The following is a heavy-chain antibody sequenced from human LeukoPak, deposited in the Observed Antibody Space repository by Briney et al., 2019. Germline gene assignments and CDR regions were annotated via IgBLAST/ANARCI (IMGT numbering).Heavy chain of an antibody. V-gene: IGHV4-39*01. J-gene: IGHJ3*02. Sequence: PSETLSLTCTVSGGSISSSSYYWGWIRQPPGKGLEWIGSIYYSGSTYYNPSLKSRVTISVDTSKNQFSLKLSSVTAADTAVYYCARLAWRSGWYRDAFDIWGQGTMVTVSS. CDR3: ARLAWRSGWYRDAFDI. CDR1: GGSISSSSYY. CDR2: IYYSGST. D-gene: IGHD6-19*01.